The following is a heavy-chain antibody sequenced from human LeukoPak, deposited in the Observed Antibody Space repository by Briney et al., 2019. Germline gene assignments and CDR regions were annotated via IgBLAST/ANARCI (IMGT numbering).Heavy chain of an antibody. CDR3: ARERGGSTFVDY. CDR2: IYCSGST. D-gene: IGHD1-26*01. J-gene: IGHJ4*02. V-gene: IGHV4-59*01. CDR1: GGSISSYY. Sequence: SETLSLTCTVSGGSISSYYWSWIRQPPGKGLEWIGYIYCSGSTNYNPSLKSRVTISVDTSKNQFSLKLSSVTAADTAVYYCARERGGSTFVDYWGQGTLVTVSS.